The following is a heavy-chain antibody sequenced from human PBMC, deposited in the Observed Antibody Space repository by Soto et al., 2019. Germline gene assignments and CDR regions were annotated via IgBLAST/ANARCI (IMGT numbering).Heavy chain of an antibody. V-gene: IGHV4-34*01. Sequence: SETLSLTCAVYGGSFSGYYWSWIRQPPGKGLEWIGEINHSGSTNYNPPLKSRITISVDTAKNQFSLKLSSVTAADTAVYYCARVRLSCSGGSCFTTPHFDYWGQGTLVTVSS. CDR3: ARVRLSCSGGSCFTTPHFDY. D-gene: IGHD2-15*01. J-gene: IGHJ4*02. CDR1: GGSFSGYY. CDR2: INHSGST.